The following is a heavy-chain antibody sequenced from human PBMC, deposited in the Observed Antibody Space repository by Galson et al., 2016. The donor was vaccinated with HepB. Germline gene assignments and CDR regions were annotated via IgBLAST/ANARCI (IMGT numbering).Heavy chain of an antibody. V-gene: IGHV3-72*01. D-gene: IGHD3-10*01. CDR3: AGDASGSYRWEF. Sequence: SLRLSCAASGFTFSDHYMDWVRQAPGKGLEWVGRSRNEAYRYTTEYAASVKGRFTISRDDSKDSVYLQMNSLKTEDTAVYYCAGDASGSYRWEFWGQGTTVTVSS. J-gene: IGHJ6*02. CDR2: SRNEAYRYTT. CDR1: GFTFSDHY.